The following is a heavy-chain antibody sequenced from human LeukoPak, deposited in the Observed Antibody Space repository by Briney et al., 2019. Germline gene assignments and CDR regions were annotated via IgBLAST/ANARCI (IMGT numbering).Heavy chain of an antibody. Sequence: GGSLRLSCAASGFTVSSNYMSWVRQAPGKGLEWVANINQDGSEKYYVDSVKGRFTISRDNAKNSLYLQMNSLRAEDTAVYYCASSGMCGGGTCYDLYFDFWGREPWSPSPQ. CDR2: INQDGSEK. J-gene: IGHJ4*02. D-gene: IGHD2-15*01. V-gene: IGHV3-7*03. CDR3: ASSGMCGGGTCYDLYFDF. CDR1: GFTVSSNY.